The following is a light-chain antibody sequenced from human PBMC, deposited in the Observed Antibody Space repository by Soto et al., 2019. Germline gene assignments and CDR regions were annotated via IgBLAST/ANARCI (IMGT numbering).Light chain of an antibody. CDR3: QHNDSSPT. CDR2: GAS. Sequence: EIVLTQSPGTLSLSPGESATLSCRASQTVSRSYFVWYQQKPGQAPRLLIYGASARAPGIPDRFSGTGSGKESTLTISRLEHEYFAEYFCQHNDSSPTFGRGTKVEIK. J-gene: IGKJ4*01. V-gene: IGKV3-20*01. CDR1: QTVSRSY.